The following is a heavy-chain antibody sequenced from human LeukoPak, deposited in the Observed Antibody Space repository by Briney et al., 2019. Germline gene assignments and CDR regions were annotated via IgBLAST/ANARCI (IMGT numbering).Heavy chain of an antibody. CDR3: AKDEALAKYYYDSSGYDY. CDR1: GFTFSSYS. D-gene: IGHD3-22*01. CDR2: ISSSSSYI. Sequence: GGSLRLSCAASGFTFSSYSMNWVRQAPGKGLEWVSSISSSSSYIYHADSVKGRFTISRDNSKNTLYLQMNSLRAEDTAVYYCAKDEALAKYYYDSSGYDYWGQGTLVTVSS. J-gene: IGHJ4*02. V-gene: IGHV3-21*01.